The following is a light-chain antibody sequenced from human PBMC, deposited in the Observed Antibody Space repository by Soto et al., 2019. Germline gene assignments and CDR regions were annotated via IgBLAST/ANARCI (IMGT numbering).Light chain of an antibody. J-gene: IGKJ5*01. V-gene: IGKV3-11*01. CDR3: HQRQYWPPMT. CDR2: DAS. CDR1: LSVSVY. Sequence: EIVLTQSPATLSLSPGERATLSCRTSLSVSVYLDWYQQKPGQAPRLLISDASNRATGIPARFSGSGSGTDFTLTISSLEPEDFAVYYCHQRQYWPPMTFGQGTRVEIK.